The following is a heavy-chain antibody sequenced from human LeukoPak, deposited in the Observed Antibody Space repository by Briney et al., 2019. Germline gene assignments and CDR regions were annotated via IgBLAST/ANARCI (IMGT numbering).Heavy chain of an antibody. J-gene: IGHJ4*02. CDR2: IWYDGSNK. CDR1: GFTFSSYG. CDR3: AKGIGEPQPYFDY. V-gene: IGHV3-33*06. D-gene: IGHD3-10*01. Sequence: GGSLRLSCAASGFTFSSYGMHWVRQAPGKGLEWVAVIWYDGSNKYYADSVKGRFTISRDNSKNTLYLQMNSLRAEDTAVYYCAKGIGEPQPYFDYWGQGTLVTVSS.